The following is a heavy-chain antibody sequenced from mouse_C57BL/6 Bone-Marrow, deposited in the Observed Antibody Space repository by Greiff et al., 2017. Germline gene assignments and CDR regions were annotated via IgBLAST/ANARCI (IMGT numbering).Heavy chain of an antibody. V-gene: IGHV1-63*01. CDR1: GYTFTNYW. CDR2: IYPGGGYT. J-gene: IGHJ2*01. Sequence: QVQLQQSGAELVRPGTSVKMSCKASGYTFTNYWIGWAKQRPGHGLEWIGDIYPGGGYTNYNEKFKGKATLTAAKSSSTAYMQFSSLTSEDSAIYYCARGAFYYGSSYVYWGQGTTLTVSS. D-gene: IGHD1-1*01. CDR3: ARGAFYYGSSYVY.